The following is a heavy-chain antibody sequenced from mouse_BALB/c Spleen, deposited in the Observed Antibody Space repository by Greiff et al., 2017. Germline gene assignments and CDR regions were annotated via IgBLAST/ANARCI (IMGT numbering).Heavy chain of an antibody. CDR1: GFAFSSYD. CDR2: ISSGGGST. J-gene: IGHJ4*01. V-gene: IGHV5-12-1*01. CDR3: ARQRGDY. Sequence: EVKLVESGGGLVKPGGSLKLSCAASGFAFSSYDMSWVRQTPEKRLEWVAYISSGGGSTYYPDTVKGRFTISRDNAKNTLYRQMSSLKAEDTAMYYCARQRGDYWGQGTSVTVSS.